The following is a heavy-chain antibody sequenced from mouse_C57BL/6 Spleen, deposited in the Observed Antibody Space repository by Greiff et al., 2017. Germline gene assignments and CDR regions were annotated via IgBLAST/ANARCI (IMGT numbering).Heavy chain of an antibody. D-gene: IGHD1-3*01. V-gene: IGHV1-55*01. Sequence: QVQLKQPGAELVKPGASVKMSCKASGYTFTSYWITWVKQRPGQGLEWIGDIYPGSGSTNYNEKFKSKATLTVDTSSSTAYMQLSSLTSEHSAVYYCARRDNFYFDYWGQGTTLTVSS. CDR2: IYPGSGST. CDR3: ARRDNFYFDY. CDR1: GYTFTSYW. J-gene: IGHJ2*01.